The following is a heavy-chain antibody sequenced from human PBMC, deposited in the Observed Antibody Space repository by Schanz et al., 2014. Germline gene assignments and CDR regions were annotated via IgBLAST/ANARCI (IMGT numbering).Heavy chain of an antibody. V-gene: IGHV1-69*04. CDR2: IIPSLGLA. CDR1: GGTFSSFG. J-gene: IGHJ4*02. Sequence: QVQLVQSGAEVKKPGSSVKVSCKASGGTFSSFGINWVRQAPGQGLEWMGRIIPSLGLAKYEQKFQDKVTITADTSTTTAYMELSGLRSEDTAVYYCARDGRPPFYGSGEHYYWGQRSLVAVSS. CDR3: ARDGRPPFYGSGEHYY. D-gene: IGHD3-10*01.